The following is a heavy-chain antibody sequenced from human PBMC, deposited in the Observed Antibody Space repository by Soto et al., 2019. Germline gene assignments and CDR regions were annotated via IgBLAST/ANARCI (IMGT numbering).Heavy chain of an antibody. CDR1: XFTFSSYW. CDR3: ARWPSAAVAGTGYYYYYGMDV. Sequence: EVQLVESGGGLVQPGGSLRLSCAASXFTFSSYWMSWVRQAPGKGLEWVANIKQDGSEKYYVDSVKGRFTISRDNAKNSLYLQMNSLRAEDTAVYYCARWPSAAVAGTGYYYYYGMDVWGQGTTVTVSS. J-gene: IGHJ6*02. D-gene: IGHD6-19*01. CDR2: IKQDGSEK. V-gene: IGHV3-7*05.